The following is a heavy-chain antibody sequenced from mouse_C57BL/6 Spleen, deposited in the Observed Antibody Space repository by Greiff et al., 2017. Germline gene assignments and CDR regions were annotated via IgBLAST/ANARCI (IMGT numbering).Heavy chain of an antibody. Sequence: VKLVESGPGLVAPSQCLSITCTVSGFSLTSYGVHWVRQPPGKGLEWLVVIWSDGSTTNNSALKSRQSISTVNSKSQIFLKMNSLHTDDTAMYYYARTGNYAMDYWGQGTSVTVSS. CDR1: GFSLTSYG. J-gene: IGHJ4*01. CDR3: ARTGNYAMDY. CDR2: IWSDGST. D-gene: IGHD4-1*01. V-gene: IGHV2-6*03.